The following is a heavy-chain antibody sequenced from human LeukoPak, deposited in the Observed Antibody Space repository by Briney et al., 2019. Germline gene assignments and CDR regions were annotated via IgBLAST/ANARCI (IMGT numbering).Heavy chain of an antibody. CDR3: ARAYGGKGADY. D-gene: IGHD4-23*01. Sequence: ASVKVSCKASGYTFTSYYMHWVRQAPGQGLEWMGIINPSGGSTSYAQKFQGRVTMTRDMSTSTVYMELSSLRSEDTAVYYCARAYGGKGADYWGQGTLVTVSS. CDR2: INPSGGST. CDR1: GYTFTSYY. J-gene: IGHJ4*02. V-gene: IGHV1-46*01.